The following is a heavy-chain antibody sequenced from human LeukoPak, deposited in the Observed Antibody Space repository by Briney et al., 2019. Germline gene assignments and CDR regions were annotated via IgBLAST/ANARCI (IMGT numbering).Heavy chain of an antibody. V-gene: IGHV3-23*01. D-gene: IGHD6-13*01. Sequence: GGSLRLSCAASRFTFSSYAMSWVRQAPGKGLEWVSAISGSGGSTYYADSVKGRFTISRDNSKNTMDLQMNSLRAEATDVYYCAKLTSSRWYYWGQGTLVTVSS. J-gene: IGHJ4*02. CDR1: RFTFSSYA. CDR3: AKLTSSRWYY. CDR2: ISGSGGST.